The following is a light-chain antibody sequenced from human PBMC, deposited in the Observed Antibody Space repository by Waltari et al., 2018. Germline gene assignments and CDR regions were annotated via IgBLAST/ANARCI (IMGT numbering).Light chain of an antibody. Sequence: AIQMTQSPSSLSASVGDRVTITCRASQGIRNDLGWYQQKAGKAPKLLIYGASSLRSGVPSRFSGRGSGTEFTLTISSLQTEDFATYYCLQDYNYPWTFGQGTKVEMK. CDR2: GAS. CDR1: QGIRND. V-gene: IGKV1-6*01. J-gene: IGKJ1*01. CDR3: LQDYNYPWT.